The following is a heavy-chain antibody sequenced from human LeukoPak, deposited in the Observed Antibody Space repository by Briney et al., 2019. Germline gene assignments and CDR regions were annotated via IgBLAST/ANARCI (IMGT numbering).Heavy chain of an antibody. Sequence: GGSLRLSCAASGFTVSSYYMYWVRQAPGKGLEWVSFIYSGGSTYYADSVKGRFAISRDNSKNTLYLQMNSLRAEDTAVYYCARGSGWDFDYWGQGTLVTVSS. V-gene: IGHV3-66*01. CDR2: IYSGGST. J-gene: IGHJ4*02. CDR3: ARGSGWDFDY. D-gene: IGHD6-19*01. CDR1: GFTVSSYY.